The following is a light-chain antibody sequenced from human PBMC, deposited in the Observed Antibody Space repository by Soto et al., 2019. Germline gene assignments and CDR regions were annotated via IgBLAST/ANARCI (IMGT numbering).Light chain of an antibody. V-gene: IGKV3-20*01. CDR3: QQYGSSIT. CDR1: QSVADN. CDR2: AAS. Sequence: EVVMTQSPATLSVSPGERVTLSCRSSQSVADNLAWYQQKPGQAPRLLIYAASSRATGLPDRFSGSGSGTDFTLTINRLEPEDFAVYYCQQYGSSITFGQGTRLEIK. J-gene: IGKJ5*01.